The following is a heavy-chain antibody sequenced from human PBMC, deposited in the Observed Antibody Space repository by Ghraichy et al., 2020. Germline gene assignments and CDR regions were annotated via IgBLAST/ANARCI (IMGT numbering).Heavy chain of an antibody. V-gene: IGHV3-23*01. CDR1: GFTFSSYA. CDR2: ISGSGGST. CDR3: AKDRVEMATIASHEFDY. J-gene: IGHJ4*02. D-gene: IGHD5-24*01. Sequence: GGSLRLSCAASGFTFSSYAMSWVRQAPGKGLEWVSAISGSGGSTYYADSVKGRFTISRDNSKNTLYLQMNSLRAEDTAVYYCAKDRVEMATIASHEFDYWGQGTLVTVSS.